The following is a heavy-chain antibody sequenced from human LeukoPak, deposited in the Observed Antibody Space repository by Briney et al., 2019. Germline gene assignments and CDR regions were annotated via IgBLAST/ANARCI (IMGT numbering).Heavy chain of an antibody. CDR1: GFTFSSSA. J-gene: IGHJ4*02. Sequence: GGSLRLSCAASGFTFSSSAMSWVRQAPGKGLEWVSAISNNGGYTYYADSVQGRFTISRDNPKSTLCLQMNSLRAEDTAVYYCAKQLGYCSDGSCYFPYWGQGTLVTVSS. CDR2: ISNNGGYT. V-gene: IGHV3-23*01. CDR3: AKQLGYCSDGSCYFPY. D-gene: IGHD2-15*01.